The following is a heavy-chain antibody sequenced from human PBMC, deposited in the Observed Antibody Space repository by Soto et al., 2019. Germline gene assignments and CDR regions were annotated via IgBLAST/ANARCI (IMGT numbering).Heavy chain of an antibody. CDR3: AREWGLLPYYVMNV. J-gene: IGHJ6*02. D-gene: IGHD7-27*01. Sequence: SETLSLTCIVSGDSVTSGSYYWTWLRQPPGKGLEWIGYISYTGRTKYNPSLQSRVTISVDTSKNDFSLNLSSVTAADTAVYFSAREWGLLPYYVMNVWGHGTEVPVYS. V-gene: IGHV4-61*03. CDR1: GDSVTSGSYY. CDR2: ISYTGRT.